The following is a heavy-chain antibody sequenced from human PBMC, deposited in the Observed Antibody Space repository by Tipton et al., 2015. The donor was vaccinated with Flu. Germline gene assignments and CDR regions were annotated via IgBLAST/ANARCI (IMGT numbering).Heavy chain of an antibody. J-gene: IGHJ3*02. CDR2: FYSGGGT. V-gene: IGHV3-66*02. Sequence: SLRLSCAASGFTVSSHYMTWVRQAPGKGLDWVSVFYSGGGTYYADSVKGRFTISRDISKNTIYFQLNSLRVEDTGVYYCARAVYGDYIAFDIWGQGTMVTVSS. CDR1: GFTVSSHY. CDR3: ARAVYGDYIAFDI. D-gene: IGHD4-17*01.